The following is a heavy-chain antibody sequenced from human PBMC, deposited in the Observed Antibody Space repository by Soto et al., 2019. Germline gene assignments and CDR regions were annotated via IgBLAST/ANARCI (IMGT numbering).Heavy chain of an antibody. CDR2: ISNNGDTA. Sequence: GGSLRLSCAAAGFHCSDYYMSWIRQAPGKGLEWVASISNNGDTAYYADSVKGRFTISRGNSENTLYLQMNGLRADDTALYFCAKSRVFIGAIVTLLDSWGQGTQVTVSS. J-gene: IGHJ4*02. V-gene: IGHV3-23*01. CDR1: GFHCSDYY. D-gene: IGHD3-16*02. CDR3: AKSRVFIGAIVTLLDS.